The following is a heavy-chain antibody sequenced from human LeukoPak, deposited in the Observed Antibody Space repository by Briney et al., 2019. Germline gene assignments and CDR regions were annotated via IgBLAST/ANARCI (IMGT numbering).Heavy chain of an antibody. J-gene: IGHJ6*02. CDR1: GGTFISYA. D-gene: IGHD6-13*01. CDR2: IIPIFGTA. V-gene: IGHV1-69*13. Sequence: SVKVSCKASGGTFISYAISWVRQAPGQGLEWMGGIIPIFGTANYAQKFQGRVTITADESTSTAYMELSSLRSEDTAVYYCARESGGSSSSRTYYYGMDVWGQGTTVTVSS. CDR3: ARESGGSSSSRTYYYGMDV.